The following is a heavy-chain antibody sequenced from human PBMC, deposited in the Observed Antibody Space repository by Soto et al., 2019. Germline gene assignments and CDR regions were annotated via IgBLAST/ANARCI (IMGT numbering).Heavy chain of an antibody. Sequence: QVQLVESGGGVVQPGRSLTLSCAASGFTFRNYAMHWVRQAPGKGLEWVATISYDGDNKYYTDSVKCPFTISRDNSKNTLYLQMNSLRPEDTAVYYCARPWGQLSTYYYGMDTWGQGTTVTVSS. CDR1: GFTFRNYA. D-gene: IGHD3-16*01. CDR2: ISYDGDNK. V-gene: IGHV3-30-3*01. CDR3: ARPWGQLSTYYYGMDT. J-gene: IGHJ6*02.